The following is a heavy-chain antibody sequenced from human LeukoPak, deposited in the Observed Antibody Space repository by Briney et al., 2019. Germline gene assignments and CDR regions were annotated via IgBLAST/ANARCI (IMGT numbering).Heavy chain of an antibody. V-gene: IGHV4-39*07. D-gene: IGHD6-19*01. Sequence: PSETLSLTCTVSGGSISSSSHYWGWIRQPPGKGLEWIGSGSTNYNPSLKSRVTLSIDTSKNQFSLKLTSVTAADTAVYYCAGDSSVWLYVDYWGQGTLVTVSS. CDR2: GST. CDR1: GGSISSSSHY. J-gene: IGHJ4*02. CDR3: AGDSSVWLYVDY.